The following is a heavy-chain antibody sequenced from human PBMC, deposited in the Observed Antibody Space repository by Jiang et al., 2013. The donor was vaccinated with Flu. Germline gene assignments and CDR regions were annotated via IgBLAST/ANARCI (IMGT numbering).Heavy chain of an antibody. D-gene: IGHD6-13*01. J-gene: IGHJ4*02. Sequence: GSGLVKPSGTLSLTCAVSGGSISSSNWWSWVRQPPGKGLEWIGEIYHSGSTNYNPSLKSRVTISVDKSKNQFSLKLSSVTAADTAVYYCARDSRAAAGTYSDYWGQGTLVTVSS. CDR2: IYHSGST. V-gene: IGHV4-4*02. CDR3: ARDSRAAAGTYSDY. CDR1: GGSISSSNW.